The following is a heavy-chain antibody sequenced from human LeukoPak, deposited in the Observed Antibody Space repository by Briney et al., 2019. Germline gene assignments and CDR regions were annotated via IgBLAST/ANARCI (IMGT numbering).Heavy chain of an antibody. CDR1: GYSFTSYW. V-gene: IGHV5-51*01. CDR2: IYPGDSDT. D-gene: IGHD2-21*02. Sequence: GESLKISCKGSGYSFTSYWISWVRQMPGKGLEWMGIIYPGDSDTRYSPSFQGQVTISADKSISTAYLQWSSLKASDTAMYYCARRDRLYCGGDCYSAGDDAFDIWGQGTMVTVSS. CDR3: ARRDRLYCGGDCYSAGDDAFDI. J-gene: IGHJ3*02.